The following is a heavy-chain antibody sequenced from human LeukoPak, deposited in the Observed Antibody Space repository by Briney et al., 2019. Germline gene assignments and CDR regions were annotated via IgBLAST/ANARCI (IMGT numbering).Heavy chain of an antibody. CDR2: ISSSSSYI. Sequence: GGSLRLSCAASGFTFSSYSMNWVRQAPGKGLEWVSSISSSSSYIYYADSVKGRFTIPRDNAKNSLYLQMNSLRAEDTAVYYCTRVDWSVVPAAITPLYFDYWGQGTLVTVSS. V-gene: IGHV3-21*01. CDR1: GFTFSSYS. J-gene: IGHJ4*02. D-gene: IGHD2-2*02. CDR3: TRVDWSVVPAAITPLYFDY.